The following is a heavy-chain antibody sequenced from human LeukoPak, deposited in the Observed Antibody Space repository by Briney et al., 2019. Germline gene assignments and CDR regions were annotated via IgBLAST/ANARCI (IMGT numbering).Heavy chain of an antibody. CDR1: GFTFRSYA. J-gene: IGHJ3*01. Sequence: GGSLRLSCAASGFTFRSYAMSWVRQAPGKGLEWVSTISDGGTRTYYADSVKGRFTISRDNSKNTLYLQMNSLGAEDTAVYYCASRPGYAFDVWGQGTMVTVSS. CDR3: ASRPGYAFDV. V-gene: IGHV3-23*01. CDR2: ISDGGTRT.